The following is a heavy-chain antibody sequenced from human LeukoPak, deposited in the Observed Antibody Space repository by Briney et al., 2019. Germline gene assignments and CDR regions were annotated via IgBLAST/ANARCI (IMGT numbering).Heavy chain of an antibody. D-gene: IGHD1-26*01. Sequence: GASVKVSCKASGYTFTSYAMHWVRQAPGQRLEWMGWINAGNGNTKYSQKFQGRVTMTTDTSTSTAYMELRSLRSDDTAVYYCARSSGFTWDSWGQGTLVTVSS. J-gene: IGHJ5*02. CDR1: GYTFTSYA. CDR3: ARSSGFTWDS. CDR2: INAGNGNT. V-gene: IGHV1-3*01.